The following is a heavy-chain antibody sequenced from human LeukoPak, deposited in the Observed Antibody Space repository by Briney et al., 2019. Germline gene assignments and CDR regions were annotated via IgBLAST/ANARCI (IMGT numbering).Heavy chain of an antibody. V-gene: IGHV3-23*01. CDR1: RFSLSSYA. CDR3: AKDRRRFWSGYLDY. J-gene: IGHJ4*02. Sequence: PGGSLRLSCAASRFSLSSYAMSWVRQAPGKGLEWVSGISDSGSSTYYADSVKGRFTISRDNSKNTLYLQMNSLTAEDTAVYYCAKDRRRFWSGYLDYWGQGALVTVSS. D-gene: IGHD3-3*01. CDR2: ISDSGSST.